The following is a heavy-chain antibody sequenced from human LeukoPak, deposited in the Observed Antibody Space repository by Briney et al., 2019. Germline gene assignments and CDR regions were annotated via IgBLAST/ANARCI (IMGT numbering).Heavy chain of an antibody. D-gene: IGHD3-10*01. J-gene: IGHJ6*03. V-gene: IGHV3-21*01. CDR1: GFTFSYYS. Sequence: GGSLRLSCAASGFTFSYYSMNWVRQAPGKGLEWVSSISGSRSYIYYADSVKGRFTISRDNSKNTLYLHVNSLRAEDTAVYYRGKDSGGGVIYGSNYYYKDVWGKGTTVTISS. CDR3: GKDSGGGVIYGSNYYYKDV. CDR2: ISGSRSYI.